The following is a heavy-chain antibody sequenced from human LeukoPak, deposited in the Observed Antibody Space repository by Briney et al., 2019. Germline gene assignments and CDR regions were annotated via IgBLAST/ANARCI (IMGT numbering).Heavy chain of an antibody. CDR1: GGSISSYY. Sequence: PSETLSLTCTVSGGSISSYYWSWIRQPPGKGLEWIGYIYYSGSTNYNPSLKSRVTISVDTPKSQFSLNLASVTVADTAVYFCVRGGRGGRYYFDYCSQGALVPVS. D-gene: IGHD3-16*01. CDR3: VRGGRGGRYYFDY. CDR2: IYYSGST. V-gene: IGHV4-59*12. J-gene: IGHJ4*02.